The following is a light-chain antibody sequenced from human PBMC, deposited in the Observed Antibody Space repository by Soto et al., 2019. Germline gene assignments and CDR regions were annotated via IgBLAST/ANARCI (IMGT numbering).Light chain of an antibody. Sequence: VRAHSPDSLAVSLGERATLNCKSSQSFLYSSNNKNYLAWYQQKPGQPPKLLIYWASTRESGVPDRFSGSGSGTDFTLTISSLQAEDVAVYYCQQYYSTPLPVAGGTKVDI. J-gene: IGKJ4*01. CDR1: QSFLYSSNNKNY. CDR3: QQYYSTPLP. CDR2: WAS. V-gene: IGKV4-1*01.